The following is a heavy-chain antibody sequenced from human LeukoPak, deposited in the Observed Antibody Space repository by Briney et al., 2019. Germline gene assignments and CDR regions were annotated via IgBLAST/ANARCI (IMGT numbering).Heavy chain of an antibody. D-gene: IGHD3-22*01. J-gene: IGHJ3*02. CDR3: AREDPPPNVLYDSSGYYSPADAFDI. CDR2: IFYSGGT. V-gene: IGHV4-59*12. Sequence: PSETLSLTCTVSGGSISSYYWNWVRQPPGKGLEWIGYIFYSGGTRYDASLESRVTISLDTSKNQFSLKLRSVTAADTAVYYCAREDPPPNVLYDSSGYYSPADAFDIWGQGTMVTVSS. CDR1: GGSISSYY.